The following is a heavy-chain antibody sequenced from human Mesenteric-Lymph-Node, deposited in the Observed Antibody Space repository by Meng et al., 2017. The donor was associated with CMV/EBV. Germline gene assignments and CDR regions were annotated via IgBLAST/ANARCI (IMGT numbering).Heavy chain of an antibody. V-gene: IGHV1-8*02. J-gene: IGHJ4*02. CDR2: MNPNSGNI. CDR3: ARVGHRVPAAVFDY. CDR1: GYTFTSYD. Sequence: ASVKVSCKASGYTFTSYDINWVRQATGQGLEWMGWMNPNSGNIDYAQKFQGRVTMTRDTSTSTVYMELSSLRSEDTAVYYCARVGHRVPAAVFDYWGQGTLVTVSS. D-gene: IGHD2-2*01.